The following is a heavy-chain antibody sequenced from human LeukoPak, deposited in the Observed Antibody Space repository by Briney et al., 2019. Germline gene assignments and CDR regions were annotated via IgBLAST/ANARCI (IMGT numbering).Heavy chain of an antibody. J-gene: IGHJ4*02. CDR2: ISYDGSNK. Sequence: GGSLRLSCAASGFTFSSYGMHWVRQAPGKGLEWVAVISYDGSNKYYADPEKRRSTTSRDNSKNTLYLQMNSLRAEDTAVYYCAKDRYCSSTSCPIDYWGQGTLVTVSS. CDR3: AKDRYCSSTSCPIDY. CDR1: GFTFSSYG. D-gene: IGHD2-2*01. V-gene: IGHV3-30*18.